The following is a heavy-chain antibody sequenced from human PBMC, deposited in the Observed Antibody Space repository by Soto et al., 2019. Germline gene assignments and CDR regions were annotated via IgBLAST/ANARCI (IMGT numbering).Heavy chain of an antibody. D-gene: IGHD3-22*01. J-gene: IGHJ4*02. CDR3: ASKISWLHY. Sequence: PGESLKISCKGSGYSFTSYWIAWVRQMPGKGLEWMGSIYPGDSDTRYSPSFQGQVTVSADKSINTVYLQWSSPKASDTAMYYCASKISWLHYWGQGTLVTVSS. V-gene: IGHV5-51*01. CDR1: GYSFTSYW. CDR2: IYPGDSDT.